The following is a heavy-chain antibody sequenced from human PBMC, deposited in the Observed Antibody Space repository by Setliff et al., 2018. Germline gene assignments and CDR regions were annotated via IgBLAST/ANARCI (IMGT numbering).Heavy chain of an antibody. CDR2: INPNRGGA. CDR1: GYTFAGYY. D-gene: IGHD3-10*01. Sequence: ASVKVSCKASGYTFAGYYMHWVRQAPGQGLEWMGWINPNRGGANYAQKFQGRVTMTRDTSISTGYMELSRLRSDDTAVYYCARDPNRWFGEFAFDIWGQGTMVTVSS. V-gene: IGHV1-2*02. J-gene: IGHJ3*02. CDR3: ARDPNRWFGEFAFDI.